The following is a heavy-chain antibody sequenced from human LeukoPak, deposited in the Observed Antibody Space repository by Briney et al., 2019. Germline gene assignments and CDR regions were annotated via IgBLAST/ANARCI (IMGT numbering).Heavy chain of an antibody. CDR1: GGSFSGYY. V-gene: IGHV4-34*01. CDR2: INHSGST. Sequence: SETLSLTCAVYGGSFSGYYWSWIRQPPGKGLAWIGEINHSGSTNYNPSLKSRVTISVDTYKNQFSLKLSSVTAADTAVYCCARGIGIVATIGRFRHYGMDVWGQGTTVTVSS. CDR3: ARGIGIVATIGRFRHYGMDV. D-gene: IGHD5-12*01. J-gene: IGHJ6*02.